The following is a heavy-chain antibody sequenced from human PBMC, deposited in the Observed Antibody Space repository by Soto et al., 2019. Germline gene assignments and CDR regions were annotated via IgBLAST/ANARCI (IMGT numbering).Heavy chain of an antibody. V-gene: IGHV1-18*01. J-gene: IGHJ5*02. CDR3: ARDLGDCRSGTCQRECFDP. CDR2: VSADNGNT. Sequence: QVQLVQSGAEVKKPGTSVKVSCKASGYTFISHGISWVRQAPGQGLEWIGWVSADNGNTNYAQSLQGRFTMTTDTSTNTGYMELRSLRSDDTAVYYCARDLGDCRSGTCQRECFDPWGQGTLVIVSS. D-gene: IGHD2-15*01. CDR1: GYTFISHG.